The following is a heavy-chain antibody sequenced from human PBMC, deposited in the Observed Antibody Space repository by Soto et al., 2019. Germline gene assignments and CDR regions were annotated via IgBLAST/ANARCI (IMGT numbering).Heavy chain of an antibody. V-gene: IGHV3-53*01. CDR1: GFTVSNNY. CDR2: IYSGGYT. J-gene: IGHJ4*02. D-gene: IGHD3-10*01. Sequence: EVQLVESGGGLIQPGGSLRLSCAVSGFTVSNNYMSWVRQAPGKGLEGVSVIYSGGYTAYGDSVKGRFTISRDNSKNTLYLQMKGRRAGAPAGFSWGTPPGGGGYWGQGTLVTVSS. CDR3: GTPPGGGGY.